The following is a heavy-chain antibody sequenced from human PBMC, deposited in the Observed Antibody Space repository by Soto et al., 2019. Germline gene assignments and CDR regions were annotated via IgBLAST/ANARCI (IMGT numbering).Heavy chain of an antibody. Sequence: EVQLLESGGGLVQPGGSLRLSCAASGFRFSSKAMSWVRQAPGKGLEWVSRISGSGSSTYYTDSLKGRFTISRDNSKNMVYLEMNYLRAEDTAVYYCAKENVCQFVNFGASGFDYWGEGSLVSVSS. CDR3: AKENVCQFVNFGASGFDY. CDR1: GFRFSSKA. D-gene: IGHD6-6*01. J-gene: IGHJ4*02. CDR2: ISGSGSST. V-gene: IGHV3-23*01.